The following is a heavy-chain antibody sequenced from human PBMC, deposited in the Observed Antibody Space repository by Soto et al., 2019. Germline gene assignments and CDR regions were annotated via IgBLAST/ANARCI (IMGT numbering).Heavy chain of an antibody. CDR3: AKGHAGIVVVVAAYYMDV. D-gene: IGHD2-15*01. V-gene: IGHV3-23*01. CDR2: ISGSGGST. J-gene: IGHJ6*03. CDR1: GFTFSSYA. Sequence: GGSLRLSCAASGFTFSSYAMSWFRQAPGKGLEWVSAISGSGGSTYYADSVKGRFTISRDNSKNTLYLQMNSLRAEDTAVYYCAKGHAGIVVVVAAYYMDVWGKGTTVTVSS.